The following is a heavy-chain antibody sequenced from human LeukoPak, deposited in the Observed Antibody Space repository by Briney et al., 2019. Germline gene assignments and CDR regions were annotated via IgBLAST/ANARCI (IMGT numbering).Heavy chain of an antibody. J-gene: IGHJ5*02. V-gene: IGHV1-18*01. CDR2: ISAYNGNT. Sequence: GASVKVSCKASGYTFTSYGISWVRQAPGQGLEWMGWISAYNGNTNYAQKLQGRVTMTTDTSTTTAYMELRSLRSDDSAVYYCALNTIFGVVRFFDPWGQGTLVTVSS. D-gene: IGHD3-3*01. CDR1: GYTFTSYG. CDR3: ALNTIFGVVRFFDP.